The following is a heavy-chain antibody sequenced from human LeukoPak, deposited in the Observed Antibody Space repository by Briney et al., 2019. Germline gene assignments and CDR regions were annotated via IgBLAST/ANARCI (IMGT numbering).Heavy chain of an antibody. V-gene: IGHV4-61*08. CDR3: AREGTTAPGEDYFDY. J-gene: IGHJ4*02. CDR1: GGSISSGGYY. CDR2: IYYSGST. D-gene: IGHD1-1*01. Sequence: SETLSLTCTVSGGSISSGGYYWSWIRQHPGKGLEWIGYIYYSGSTYYNPSLKSRVTISVDTSKNQFSLKLSSVTAADTAVYYCAREGTTAPGEDYFDYWGQGTLVTVSS.